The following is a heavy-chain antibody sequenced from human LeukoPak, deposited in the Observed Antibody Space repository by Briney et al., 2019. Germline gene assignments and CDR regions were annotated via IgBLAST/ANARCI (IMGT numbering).Heavy chain of an antibody. D-gene: IGHD2-2*01. Sequence: PGGSLRLSCAASGFSLRDYPMEWVRRAPGKGLEWVSSVNGDSSYIYYADSVKGRFTIARDNAKNSLHLQMNSLRAEDTAVYYCAMKGYCSSTSCWGQGTLVTVSS. CDR3: AMKGYCSSTSC. CDR1: GFSLRDYP. J-gene: IGHJ4*02. CDR2: VNGDSSYI. V-gene: IGHV3-21*01.